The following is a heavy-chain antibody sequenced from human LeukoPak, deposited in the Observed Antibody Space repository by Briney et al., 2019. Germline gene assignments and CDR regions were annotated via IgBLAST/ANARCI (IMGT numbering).Heavy chain of an antibody. CDR2: ISGSGGST. V-gene: IGHV3-23*01. D-gene: IGHD6-13*01. CDR3: AKDLTYSSSWKFDY. J-gene: IGHJ4*02. Sequence: GWSLRLSCAASGFTFSSYAMSWVRQAPGKGLEWVSAISGSGGSTYYADSVKGRFTISRDNSKNTLYLQMNSLRAEDTAVYYCAKDLTYSSSWKFDYWGQGTLVTVSS. CDR1: GFTFSSYA.